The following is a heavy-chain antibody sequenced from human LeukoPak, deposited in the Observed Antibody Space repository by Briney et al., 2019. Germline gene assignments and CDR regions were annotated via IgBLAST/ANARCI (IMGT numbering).Heavy chain of an antibody. J-gene: IGHJ4*02. CDR2: IYYSGST. CDR3: ARHRIQTFFDY. CDR1: GGSISSYY. Sequence: SETLSLTCTVSGGSISSYYWSWIRQPPGKGLEWIGYIYYSGSTNYNPSLKSRVTISVDTSKSQFSLKLSSVTAADTAVYYCARHRIQTFFDYWGQGTLVTVSS. V-gene: IGHV4-59*08. D-gene: IGHD5-18*01.